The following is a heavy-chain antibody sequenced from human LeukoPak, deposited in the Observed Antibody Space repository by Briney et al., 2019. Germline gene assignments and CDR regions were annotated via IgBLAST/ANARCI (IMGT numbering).Heavy chain of an antibody. D-gene: IGHD4-17*01. V-gene: IGHV1-69*13. CDR3: ARRSYDYGDYDFDY. Sequence: GASVTVSYKASGGTFSSYAISWVRQAPGQGGEGMGGIIPIFGTANYAQKFQGRVTITADESTSTAYMELSSLRSEDTAVYYCARRSYDYGDYDFDYWGQGTLVTVSS. CDR2: IIPIFGTA. J-gene: IGHJ4*02. CDR1: GGTFSSYA.